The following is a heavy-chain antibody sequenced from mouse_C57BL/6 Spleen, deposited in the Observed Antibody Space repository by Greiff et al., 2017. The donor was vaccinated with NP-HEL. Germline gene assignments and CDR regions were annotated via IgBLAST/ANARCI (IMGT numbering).Heavy chain of an antibody. CDR3: AIYDGYYLAY. Sequence: VQLQQSGPELVKPGASVKISCKASGYAFSSSWMNWVKQRPGKGLEWIGRIYPGDGDTNYNGKFKGKATLTADKSSSTAYMQLSSLTSEDCAVYFCAIYDGYYLAYWGQGTLVTVSA. J-gene: IGHJ3*01. V-gene: IGHV1-82*01. CDR1: GYAFSSSW. D-gene: IGHD2-3*01. CDR2: IYPGDGDT.